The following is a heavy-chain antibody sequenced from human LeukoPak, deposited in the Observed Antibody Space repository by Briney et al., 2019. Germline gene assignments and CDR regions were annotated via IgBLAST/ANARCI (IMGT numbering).Heavy chain of an antibody. Sequence: PGRSLRLSCAASGLTFTSYAMHWVRQAPGKGLEWVAVVSYDGSNKDYADSVKGRFTISRDNSKNTLYLQMNSLRGEDTAVYYCARSDYVFWSLDYWGQGTLVTVSS. CDR1: GLTFTSYA. V-gene: IGHV3-30-3*01. CDR3: ARSDYVFWSLDY. CDR2: VSYDGSNK. J-gene: IGHJ4*02. D-gene: IGHD3-3*01.